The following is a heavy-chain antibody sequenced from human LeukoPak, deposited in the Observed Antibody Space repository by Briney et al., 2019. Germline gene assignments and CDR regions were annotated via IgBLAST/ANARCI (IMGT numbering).Heavy chain of an antibody. CDR3: ARHATVTALQWFDP. J-gene: IGHJ5*02. CDR2: IYYTGTT. Sequence: SETLSLTCTVSGDSISSFYWSWIRQPPGKGLEWIGYIYYTGTTNYNPSLKSRVTISLDTSKNQFSLKLTSVTAADTALYYYARHATVTALQWFDPWGQGTLVTVSS. V-gene: IGHV4-59*08. CDR1: GDSISSFY. D-gene: IGHD4-11*01.